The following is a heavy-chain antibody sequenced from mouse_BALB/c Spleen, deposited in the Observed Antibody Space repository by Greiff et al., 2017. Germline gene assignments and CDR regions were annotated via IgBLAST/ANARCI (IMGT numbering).Heavy chain of an antibody. D-gene: IGHD1-1*01. CDR1: GYTFTSYW. V-gene: IGHV1S81*02. CDR2: INPSNGRT. CDR3: ARWYGSSLYYFDY. J-gene: IGHJ2*01. Sequence: QVQLQQPGAELVKPGASVKLSCKASGYTFTSYWMHWVKQRPGQGLEWIGEINPSNGRTNYNEKFKSKATLTVDKSSSTAYMQLSSLTSEDSAVYYCARWYGSSLYYFDYWGQGTTLTVSS.